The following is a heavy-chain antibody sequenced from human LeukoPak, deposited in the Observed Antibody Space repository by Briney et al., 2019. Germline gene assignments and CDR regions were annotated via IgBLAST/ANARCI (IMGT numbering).Heavy chain of an antibody. J-gene: IGHJ4*02. D-gene: IGHD6-13*01. Sequence: GASVKVSCKASGYPFSSHGITWVRQAPGQGLEWMGWISCYNGDTHYAQNFQGRVTITADESTSTAYMELSGLRSEDTAVYYCASHEGYSSSWYEDYWGQGTLVTVSS. V-gene: IGHV1-18*01. CDR3: ASHEGYSSSWYEDY. CDR1: GYPFSSHG. CDR2: ISCYNGDT.